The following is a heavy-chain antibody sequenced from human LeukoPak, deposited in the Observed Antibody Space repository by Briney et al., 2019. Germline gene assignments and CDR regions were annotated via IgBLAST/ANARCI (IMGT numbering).Heavy chain of an antibody. CDR3: ATDQDGSIRD. CDR1: GRSFSGYY. D-gene: IGHD5-24*01. Sequence: SETLSLTCAVYGRSFSGYYWTWIRQTPGKGLEWIGEINHSGSTNYNPSLKSRVTISVDTSKNQFSLKLSSVTAADTAVYYCATDQDGSIRDWGQGTLVTVSS. CDR2: INHSGST. J-gene: IGHJ4*02. V-gene: IGHV4-34*01.